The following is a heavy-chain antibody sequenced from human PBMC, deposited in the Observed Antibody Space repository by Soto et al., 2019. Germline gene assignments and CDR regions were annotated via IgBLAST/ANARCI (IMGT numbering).Heavy chain of an antibody. CDR1: GYSINSDYY. CDR2: IYHSGST. Sequence: KPSETLSLTCAVSGYSINSDYYWGWIRQPPGKGLEWIGSIYHSGSTYYNPSLKSRATISVDTSKNQFSLKLTSVTAADTAVYHCARTGGGYFNFDYWGQGTLVTVSS. D-gene: IGHD3-9*01. CDR3: ARTGGGYFNFDY. J-gene: IGHJ4*02. V-gene: IGHV4-38-2*01.